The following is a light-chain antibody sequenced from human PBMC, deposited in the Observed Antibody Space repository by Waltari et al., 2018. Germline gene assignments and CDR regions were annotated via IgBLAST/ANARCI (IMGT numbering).Light chain of an antibody. Sequence: DIVMTQSPDSLAVSLGEGATINCKSSQSVLYSSNNKNYLACYQQKPGQPPKLLIYWASTRESGVPDRFSGSGSGTDFTLTISSLQAEDVAVYYCQQYYSTPQTFGQGTKVEIK. CDR1: QSVLYSSNNKNY. V-gene: IGKV4-1*01. J-gene: IGKJ1*01. CDR3: QQYYSTPQT. CDR2: WAS.